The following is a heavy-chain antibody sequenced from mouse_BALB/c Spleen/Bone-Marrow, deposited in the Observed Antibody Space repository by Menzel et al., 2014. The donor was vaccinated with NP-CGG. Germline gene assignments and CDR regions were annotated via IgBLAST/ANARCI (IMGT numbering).Heavy chain of an antibody. D-gene: IGHD1-1*01. CDR2: IYPGNANT. CDR3: AKYGSSYYFDY. J-gene: IGHJ2*01. CDR1: GYTFTSYY. V-gene: IGHV1S56*01. Sequence: VKLMESGPELVKPGASVRISCKASGYTFTSYYIHWVKQRPGQGLEWIGWIYPGNANTKYNEKFKGKATLTADKSSSTAYMQLSSLTSEDSAVYFCAKYGSSYYFDYWGQGTTLTVSS.